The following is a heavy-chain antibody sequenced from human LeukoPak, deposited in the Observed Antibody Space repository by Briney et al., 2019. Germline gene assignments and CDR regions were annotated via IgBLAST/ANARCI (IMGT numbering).Heavy chain of an antibody. CDR2: MNPNSGNT. CDR3: ARGSRAPLLLGYYYYYMDV. CDR1: EYTFTSYD. V-gene: IGHV1-8*01. J-gene: IGHJ6*03. Sequence: ASVKVSCKASEYTFTSYDINWVRQATGQGLEWMGWMNPNSGNTGYAQKFQGRVAMTRNTSISTAYMELSSLRSEDTAVYYCARGSRAPLLLGYYYYYMDVWGKGTTVTVSS. D-gene: IGHD2-21*01.